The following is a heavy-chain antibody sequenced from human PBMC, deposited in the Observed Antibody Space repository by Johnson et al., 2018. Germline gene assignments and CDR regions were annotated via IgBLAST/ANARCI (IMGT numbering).Heavy chain of an antibody. Sequence: VQLVQSGAEVKKPGASVKVSCKASGYTFTRYYMHWVRQAPGQGLEWMGIINPSGGSTSYAQTFQDRVTMTRDTSTSTVYMELSSLRSEDTAVYYCAREGLARGAFDIWGQGTMVTVSS. CDR3: AREGLARGAFDI. CDR1: GYTFTRYY. V-gene: IGHV1-46*01. J-gene: IGHJ3*02. CDR2: INPSGGST. D-gene: IGHD3-10*01.